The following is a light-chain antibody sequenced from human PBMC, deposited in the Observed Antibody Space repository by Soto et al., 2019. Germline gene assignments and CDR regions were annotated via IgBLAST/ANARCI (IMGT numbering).Light chain of an antibody. CDR1: QSVRSY. CDR3: QQRSNWPLLT. CDR2: DAS. V-gene: IGKV3-11*01. Sequence: EIVLTQSPATLSLSPGERATLSCRASQSVRSYLAWYRQKPGQAPRLLIYDASNRATGIAARFSGSGSGTDFTLTISSLEPEDFAVYYCQQRSNWPLLTFGGGTKVDIK. J-gene: IGKJ4*01.